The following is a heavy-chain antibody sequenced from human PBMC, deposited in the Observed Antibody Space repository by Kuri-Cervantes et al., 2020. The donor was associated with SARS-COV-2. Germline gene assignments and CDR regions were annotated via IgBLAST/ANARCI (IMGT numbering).Heavy chain of an antibody. CDR2: IKQDGSEK. CDR1: GFTFSSYW. V-gene: IGHV3-7*01. D-gene: IGHD2-2*01. CDR3: ARESFVVVPPSPIYYYYMDV. J-gene: IGHJ6*03. Sequence: GESLKISCAASGFTFSSYWMSWVRQAPGKGLEWVANIKQDGSEKYYVDSVKGRFTISRDNAKNSLYLQMNSLRAEDTAVYYCARESFVVVPPSPIYYYYMDVWGKGTTVTVSS.